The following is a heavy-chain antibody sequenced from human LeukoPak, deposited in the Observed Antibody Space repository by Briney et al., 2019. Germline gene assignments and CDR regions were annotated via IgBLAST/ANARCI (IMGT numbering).Heavy chain of an antibody. D-gene: IGHD3-10*01. CDR3: ARGVGFVKIDY. CDR1: GGSFSGYF. Sequence: PSETLSLTCAVYGGSFSGYFWTWIRQPPGTGLEWIGEINHSGSTNYNPSLKSRVTISVDTSKNQFSLKLTSVTAADTAVYYCARGVGFVKIDYWGQGTLVTVSP. CDR2: INHSGST. V-gene: IGHV4-34*01. J-gene: IGHJ4*02.